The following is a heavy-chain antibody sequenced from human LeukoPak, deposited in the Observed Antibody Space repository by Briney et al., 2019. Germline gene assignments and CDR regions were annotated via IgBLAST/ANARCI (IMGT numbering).Heavy chain of an antibody. D-gene: IGHD3-3*01. J-gene: IGHJ4*02. V-gene: IGHV1-18*01. CDR3: ARGAAYYDFWSGYPHSGYDPQSPFDY. CDR2: ISAYNGNT. Sequence: ASVKVSCKASGCTFTSYGISWVRQAPGQGLEWMGWISAYNGNTNYAQKLQGRVTMTTDTSTSTAYMELRSLRSDDTAVYYCARGAAYYDFWSGYPHSGYDPQSPFDYWGQGTLVTVSS. CDR1: GCTFTSYG.